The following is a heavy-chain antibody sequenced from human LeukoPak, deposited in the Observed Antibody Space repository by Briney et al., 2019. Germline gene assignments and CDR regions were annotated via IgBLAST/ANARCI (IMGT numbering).Heavy chain of an antibody. CDR3: ARHSPHPFDWLLPTVFDY. D-gene: IGHD3-9*01. CDR2: IYYRWST. V-gene: IGHV4-39*01. J-gene: IGHJ4*02. Sequence: SETLSLTCTVAGGSISSYYWGWIRQPPGKGLEWIGSIYYRWSTYYNPSLKSRVTISVDTSENQFSLKLSSVTDADTAVYYCARHSPHPFDWLLPTVFDYWGQGTLVTVSS. CDR1: GGSISSYY.